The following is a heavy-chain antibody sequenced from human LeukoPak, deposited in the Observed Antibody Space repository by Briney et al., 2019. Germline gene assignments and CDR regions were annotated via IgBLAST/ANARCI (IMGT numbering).Heavy chain of an antibody. CDR2: ISSSSSTI. CDR3: ASFCSSTSCYTWFDP. D-gene: IGHD2-2*02. CDR1: GFTFSSYI. J-gene: IGHJ5*02. Sequence: GGSLRLSCAASGFTFSSYIMNWVRQAPGKGLEWVSYISSSSSTIYYADSVKGRFTISRDNAKNSLYLQMNSLRAEDTAVYYCASFCSSTSCYTWFDPWGQGTLVTVSS. V-gene: IGHV3-48*01.